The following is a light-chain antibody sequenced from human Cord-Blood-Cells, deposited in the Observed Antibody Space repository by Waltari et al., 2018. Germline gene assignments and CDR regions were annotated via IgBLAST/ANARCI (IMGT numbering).Light chain of an antibody. V-gene: IGKV1-39*01. J-gene: IGKJ4*01. CDR3: QQSYSTPLT. Sequence: DIQMTQSPPPLSPSVGDRVTITCRASQSISSYLNWYQQKPGKAPKLLIYAASSLQSGVPSRFSGSGSGTDFTLTISSLQPEDFATYYCQQSYSTPLTFGGGTKVEIK. CDR2: AAS. CDR1: QSISSY.